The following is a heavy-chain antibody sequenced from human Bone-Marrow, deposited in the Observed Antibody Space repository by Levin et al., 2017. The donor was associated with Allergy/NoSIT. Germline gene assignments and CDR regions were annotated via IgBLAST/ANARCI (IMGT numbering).Heavy chain of an antibody. Sequence: ETLSLTCAASGFTFSGFTMHWVRQASGKGLEWVGHIRSKTYNYATAYAASVKGRFTISRDDSENTAYLQINSLKSEDTAVYYCTRGLYGASDYWGQGTLVTVSS. J-gene: IGHJ4*02. CDR2: IRSKTYNYAT. V-gene: IGHV3-73*01. CDR3: TRGLYGASDY. CDR1: GFTFSGFT. D-gene: IGHD4-17*01.